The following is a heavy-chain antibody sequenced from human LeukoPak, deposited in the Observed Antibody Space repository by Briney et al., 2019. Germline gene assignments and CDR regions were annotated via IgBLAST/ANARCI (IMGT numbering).Heavy chain of an antibody. CDR2: ISSRSGDI. V-gene: IGHV3-21*01. D-gene: IGHD5-24*01. Sequence: GGSLRLSCATSGFTFSSYSMNWVRQAPGKGLEWVSSISSRSGDIYYADSVKGRFTISRDNAKNSLYLQMNSLRAEDTAVYYCARSLWLHDSIPDYWGQGTLVTVSS. CDR1: GFTFSSYS. J-gene: IGHJ4*02. CDR3: ARSLWLHDSIPDY.